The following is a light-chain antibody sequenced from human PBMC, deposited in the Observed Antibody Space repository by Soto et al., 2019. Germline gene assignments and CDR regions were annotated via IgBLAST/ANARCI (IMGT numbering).Light chain of an antibody. V-gene: IGLV2-14*01. CDR3: SSYTSSSVGV. CDR2: EVS. J-gene: IGLJ1*01. CDR1: SSDVGGYNY. Sequence: QSALTQPASVSGSPGQSITISCTGTSSDVGGYNYVSWYQQHPGKAPKLMIYEVSNRPSGVSNRFSGSKSGNTASLTISGLQAEDEADYHCSSYTSSSVGVFGTGTKLTVL.